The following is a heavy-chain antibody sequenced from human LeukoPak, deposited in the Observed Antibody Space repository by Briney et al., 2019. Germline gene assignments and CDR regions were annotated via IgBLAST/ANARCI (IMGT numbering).Heavy chain of an antibody. CDR1: GFTFSSYG. D-gene: IGHD2-21*02. Sequence: PGGSLRPSCAASGFTFSSYGMSWVRQAPGKGLEWVSAISGSGGSTYYADSVKGRFTISRDNSKNTLYLQMNSLRAEDTAVYYCAKDPYCGGDCFFLSDYWGQGTLVTVSS. V-gene: IGHV3-23*01. J-gene: IGHJ4*02. CDR2: ISGSGGST. CDR3: AKDPYCGGDCFFLSDY.